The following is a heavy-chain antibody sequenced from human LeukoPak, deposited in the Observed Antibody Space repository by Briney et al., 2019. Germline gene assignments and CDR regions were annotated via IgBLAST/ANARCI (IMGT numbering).Heavy chain of an antibody. CDR2: ISSSSSYI. D-gene: IGHD6-13*01. CDR3: ARGRSDSSSWYLWNY. Sequence: GGSLRLSCAASGFTFSSYSMNWVRQAPGKGLESVSSISSSSSYIYYADSVKGRFTISRDNAKNSLYLQMNSLRAEDTAVYYCARGRSDSSSWYLWNYWGQGTLVTVSS. J-gene: IGHJ4*02. CDR1: GFTFSSYS. V-gene: IGHV3-21*01.